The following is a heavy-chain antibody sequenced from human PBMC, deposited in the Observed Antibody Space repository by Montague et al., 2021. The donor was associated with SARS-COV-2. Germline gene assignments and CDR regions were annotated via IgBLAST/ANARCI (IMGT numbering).Heavy chain of an antibody. CDR2: IYYTGST. J-gene: IGHJ2*01. CDR3: ARAAIESTSLPQWYFDL. D-gene: IGHD5/OR15-5a*01. CDR1: GGSISGGRYY. V-gene: IGHV4-31*03. Sequence: TLSLTCTVSGGSISGGRYYWSWIRQHPGKGLEWIGYIYYTGSTYYNPSLKTRVAISVDTSKNQFSLKLSSVTAADTALYYCARAAIESTSLPQWYFDLWGRGTLVAVSS.